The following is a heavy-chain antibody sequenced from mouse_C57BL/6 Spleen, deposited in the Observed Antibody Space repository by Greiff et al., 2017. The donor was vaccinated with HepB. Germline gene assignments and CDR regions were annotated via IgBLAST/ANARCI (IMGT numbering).Heavy chain of an antibody. CDR3: ARSADYYGSRYFDY. J-gene: IGHJ2*01. CDR2: IDPSDSYT. CDR1: GYTFTSYW. V-gene: IGHV1-50*01. D-gene: IGHD1-1*01. Sequence: QVQLQQPGAELVKPGASVKLSCKASGYTFTSYWMQWVKQRPGQGLEWIGEIDPSDSYTNYNQKFKGKATLTVDTSSSTAYMQLSSLTSEDSAVYYCARSADYYGSRYFDYWGQGTTLTVSS.